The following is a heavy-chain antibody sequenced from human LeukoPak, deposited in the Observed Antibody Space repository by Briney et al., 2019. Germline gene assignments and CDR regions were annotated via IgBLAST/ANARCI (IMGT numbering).Heavy chain of an antibody. Sequence: SETLSLTCAVSGYSISSGYYGGGIRQPPGKGREGIGRIYYSGSTYYNPSLKSRFTTSVDTSKNHSSLKLSSVTAADTAVYYCARRAYCSSTSCYGNWYFYLWGSGTMVTVSS. CDR2: IYYSGST. J-gene: IGHJ2*01. D-gene: IGHD2-2*01. CDR1: GYSISSGYY. V-gene: IGHV4-38-2*01. CDR3: ARRAYCSSTSCYGNWYFYL.